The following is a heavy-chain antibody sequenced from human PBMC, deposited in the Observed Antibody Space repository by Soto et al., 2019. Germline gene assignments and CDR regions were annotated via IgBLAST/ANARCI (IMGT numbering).Heavy chain of an antibody. D-gene: IGHD2-8*02. CDR1: GFTCSSYD. J-gene: IGHJ3*02. V-gene: IGHV3-23*01. Sequence: GGALRLSCAASGFTCSSYDMSWFRQAPGKGLEWVSTILVGGSTHYPDSVRGRFTISRDNSKNTLFLQVNSLTAGDTAVYYCAKATATGGGAFDICGQGTLVTVSS. CDR3: AKATATGGGAFDI. CDR2: ILVGGST.